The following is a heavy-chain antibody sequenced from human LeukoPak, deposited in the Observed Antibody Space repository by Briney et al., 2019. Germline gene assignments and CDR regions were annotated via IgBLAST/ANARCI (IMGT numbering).Heavy chain of an antibody. J-gene: IGHJ6*03. CDR1: GFTLIRFP. Sequence: GGALRVSCVATGFTLIRFPMPWVGPARGRGRAGVSTVSGSAGRTNYADSLKGRFTISRDNLKNTLYLQMNGLRAEDTAVYYCAKNRGHCVDGVCHNYYYMDVWGRGTTVTVSS. V-gene: IGHV3-23*01. CDR2: VSGSAGRT. CDR3: AKNRGHCVDGVCHNYYYMDV. D-gene: IGHD2-8*02.